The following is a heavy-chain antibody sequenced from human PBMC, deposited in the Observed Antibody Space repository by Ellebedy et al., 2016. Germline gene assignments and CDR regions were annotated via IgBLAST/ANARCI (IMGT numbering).Heavy chain of an antibody. Sequence: SLKISXAASGFPFGNYAMHWVRQLPGQGLDWLSLISFDSSNIRYGESVRGRFTISRDNAKNSLYLQMNSLRAEDTAIYYCARGGQSRLDYWGQGTLVTVSS. D-gene: IGHD1-1*01. CDR3: ARGGQSRLDY. V-gene: IGHV3-30*07. CDR1: GFPFGNYA. CDR2: ISFDSSNI. J-gene: IGHJ4*02.